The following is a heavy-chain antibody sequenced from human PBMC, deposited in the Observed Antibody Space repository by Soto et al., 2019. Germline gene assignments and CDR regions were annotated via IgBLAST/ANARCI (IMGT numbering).Heavy chain of an antibody. Sequence: QVQLVESGGGVVQPGRSLRLSCAASGFTFSSYRMHWVRQAPGKGLEWVAVIWYDGSNKYYADSVQGRFTISRDNSKNTLYLQMNILRAEDTAVYYCASSADCGGDCYPYYFDYWGQGSLVTVSS. CDR2: IWYDGSNK. CDR1: GFTFSSYR. D-gene: IGHD2-21*02. CDR3: ASSADCGGDCYPYYFDY. J-gene: IGHJ4*02. V-gene: IGHV3-33*01.